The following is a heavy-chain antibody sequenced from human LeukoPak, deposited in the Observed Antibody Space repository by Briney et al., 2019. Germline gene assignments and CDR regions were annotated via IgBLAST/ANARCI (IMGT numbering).Heavy chain of an antibody. CDR2: ISYDGSNK. V-gene: IGHV3-30*18. CDR3: AKEGCSSTSCYWNWFDP. D-gene: IGHD2-2*01. J-gene: IGHJ5*02. CDR1: GFTFSSYG. Sequence: PGASLRLSCAASGFTFSSYGMHWVRQAPGKGLEWVAVISYDGSNKYYADSVKGRFTISRDNSKNTLYLQMNSLRAEDTAVYYCAKEGCSSTSCYWNWFDPWGQGTLVTVSS.